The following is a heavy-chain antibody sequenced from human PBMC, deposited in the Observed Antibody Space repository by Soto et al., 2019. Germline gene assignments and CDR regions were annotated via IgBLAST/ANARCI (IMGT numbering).Heavy chain of an antibody. D-gene: IGHD2-21*02. CDR2: IYYSGST. Sequence: QVQLQESGPGLVKPSETLSLTCTVSGGSVSSGFHYWSWIRQPPGKGLEWIGNIYYSGSTNYNPSLKSRVTISVDTSKNQFSLKLNSVTAADTAVDYCARRPATAFYYFDYWCQGTLVTVSS. CDR3: ARRPATAFYYFDY. CDR1: GGSVSSGFHY. J-gene: IGHJ4*02. V-gene: IGHV4-61*01.